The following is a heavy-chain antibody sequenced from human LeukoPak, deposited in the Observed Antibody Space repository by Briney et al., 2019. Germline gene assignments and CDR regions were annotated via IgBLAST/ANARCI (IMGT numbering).Heavy chain of an antibody. J-gene: IGHJ4*02. V-gene: IGHV3-49*04. D-gene: IGHD1-26*01. Sequence: GRPLRLSCPASGFTFSDYNVSWVRQAPGKGLEWLGFIRSKVYGGTTGYAASVKGRFTFSRDDSNSIAHLHMNSLRTDDTAVYYCTRARALDIVGATEWYYFDYWGQGTLVTVSS. CDR2: IRSKVYGGTT. CDR3: TRARALDIVGATEWYYFDY. CDR1: GFTFSDYN.